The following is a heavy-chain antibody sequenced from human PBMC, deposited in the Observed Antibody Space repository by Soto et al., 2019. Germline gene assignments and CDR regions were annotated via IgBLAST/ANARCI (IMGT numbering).Heavy chain of an antibody. D-gene: IGHD3-16*01. J-gene: IGHJ4*02. CDR1: GFTFSSYA. CDR3: AKDGLGAMGNDY. Sequence: EVQLLESGGGLVQPGGSLRLSCAASGFTFSSYAMSWVRQAPGKGLEWVSAISGSGGSTYYADSVKGRFTISRDNSKNTLYVQMNSLRAEDTAVYYCAKDGLGAMGNDYWGQGTLVTVSS. CDR2: ISGSGGST. V-gene: IGHV3-23*01.